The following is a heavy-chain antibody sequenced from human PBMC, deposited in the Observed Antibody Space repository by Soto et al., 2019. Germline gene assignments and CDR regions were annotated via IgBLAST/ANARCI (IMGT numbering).Heavy chain of an antibody. J-gene: IGHJ4*02. CDR2: IYYTGST. CDR1: GGSITSYY. Sequence: PSETLSLTCTVSGGSITSYYWSWIRQPPGKGLEWLGYIYYTGSTNYNPSLKSRVTISLDTSKNQFSLKLSSVTAADTAVYYCARGLRFITTLPGPLHQLYFAYWGQGTLVPVSS. CDR3: ARGLRFITTLPGPLHQLYFAY. D-gene: IGHD3-22*01. V-gene: IGHV4-59*08.